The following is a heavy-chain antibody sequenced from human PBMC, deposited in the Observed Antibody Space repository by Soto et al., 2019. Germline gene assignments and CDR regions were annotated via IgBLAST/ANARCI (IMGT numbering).Heavy chain of an antibody. Sequence: ASVKVSCKASGYTFTSYAMHWVRQAPGQRLEWMGWINAGNGNTKYSQKFQGRVTITRDTSASTADMELSSLRSEDTAVYYCARATVSYYYYYYYGMDVWGQGTTVTVSS. V-gene: IGHV1-3*01. CDR2: INAGNGNT. CDR1: GYTFTSYA. J-gene: IGHJ6*02. CDR3: ARATVSYYYYYYYGMDV. D-gene: IGHD3-10*01.